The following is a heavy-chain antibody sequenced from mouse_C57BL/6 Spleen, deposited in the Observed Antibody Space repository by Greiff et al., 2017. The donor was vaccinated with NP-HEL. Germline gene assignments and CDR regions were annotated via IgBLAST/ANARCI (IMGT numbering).Heavy chain of an antibody. V-gene: IGHV5-17*01. CDR1: GFTFSDYG. CDR2: ISSGSSTI. J-gene: IGHJ3*01. CDR3: ARPGYSNHGGGLFAY. D-gene: IGHD2-5*01. Sequence: EVKLVESGGGLVKPGGSLKLSCAASGFTFSDYGMHWVRQAPEKGLEWVAYISSGSSTIYYADTVKGRFTISRDNAKNTLFLQMTSLRSEDTAMYYCARPGYSNHGGGLFAYWGQGTLVTVSA.